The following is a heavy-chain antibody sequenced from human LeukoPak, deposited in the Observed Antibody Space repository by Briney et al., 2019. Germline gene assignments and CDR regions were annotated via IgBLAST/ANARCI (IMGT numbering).Heavy chain of an antibody. CDR3: ARGSSSSRGNAFDI. CDR1: GYTFTSYY. CDR2: INPNSGGT. Sequence: GASVKVSCKASGYTFTSYYMHWVRQAPGQGLEWMGWINPNSGGTNYAQKFQGRVTMNRDTSISTAYMELSRLRSDDTAVYYCARGSSSSRGNAFDIWGQGTMVTVSS. J-gene: IGHJ3*02. V-gene: IGHV1-2*02. D-gene: IGHD6-13*01.